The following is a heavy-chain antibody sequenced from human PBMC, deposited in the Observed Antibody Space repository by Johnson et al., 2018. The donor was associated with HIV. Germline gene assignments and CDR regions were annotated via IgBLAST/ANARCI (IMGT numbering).Heavy chain of an antibody. CDR2: ISYDGSNK. D-gene: IGHD4-17*01. CDR1: GFTFSSYA. Sequence: QVQLVESGGGVVQPGTSLRLSCAASGFTFSSYAMHWVRQAPGKGLEWVAVISYDGSNKYYADSVKGRFTISRDNSKNTLYLQMNSLRAEDTAVYYCARGRKTVTTVRPSAFDIWGQGTMVTVSS. J-gene: IGHJ3*02. V-gene: IGHV3-30-3*01. CDR3: ARGRKTVTTVRPSAFDI.